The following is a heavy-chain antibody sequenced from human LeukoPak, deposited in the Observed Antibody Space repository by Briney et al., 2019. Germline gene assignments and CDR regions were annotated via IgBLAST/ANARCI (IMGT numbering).Heavy chain of an antibody. CDR3: AREKVTAGKTFDF. J-gene: IGHJ4*02. D-gene: IGHD4-11*01. CDR2: INPSGDRT. CDR1: GYRFPRHY. V-gene: IGHV1-46*01. Sequence: AAVDVSCKTSGYRFPRHYMQWVRQAPGRGREGMGAINPSGDRTNPPPNFQGTVHMTRHTSTTPLYMELSGLKSQHTAVYYCAREKVTAGKTFDFWGQGTLVTVSS.